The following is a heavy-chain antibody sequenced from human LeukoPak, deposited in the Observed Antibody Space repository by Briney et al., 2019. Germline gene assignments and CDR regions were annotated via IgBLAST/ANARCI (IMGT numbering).Heavy chain of an antibody. J-gene: IGHJ4*02. CDR2: ISGSGGST. CDR1: GFTFSSYA. CDR3: AKGGVVVVVAATDY. Sequence: GASLRLSCAASGFTFSSYAMSWVRQAPGNGLEWVSAISGSGGSTNYTDSVKGRFTISRDNSKNTLYLQMNSLRDDDTAEYYCAKGGVVVVVAATDYWGQGTLVTVSS. V-gene: IGHV3-23*01. D-gene: IGHD2-15*01.